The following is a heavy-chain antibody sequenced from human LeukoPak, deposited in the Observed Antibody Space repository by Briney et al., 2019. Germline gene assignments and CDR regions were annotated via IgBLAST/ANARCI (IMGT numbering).Heavy chain of an antibody. V-gene: IGHV4-34*01. CDR2: INHSGST. CDR3: AANGYSSSSHYYYYMDV. Sequence: SETLSLTCAVYGGSFSGYYWSWIRQPPGKGLEWIGEINHSGSTNYNPSLKSRVTISVDTSKNQFSLKLSSVTAADTAVYYCAANGYSSSSHYYYYMDVRGKGTTVTVSS. D-gene: IGHD6-13*01. CDR1: GGSFSGYY. J-gene: IGHJ6*03.